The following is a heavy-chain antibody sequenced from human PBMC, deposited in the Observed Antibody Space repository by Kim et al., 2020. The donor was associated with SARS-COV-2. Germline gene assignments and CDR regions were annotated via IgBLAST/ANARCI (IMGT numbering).Heavy chain of an antibody. Sequence: GGSLRLSCAASGFTFSSYAMSWVRQAPGKGLEWVSAISGSGGSTYYADSVKGRFTISRDNSKNTLYLQMNSLRAEDTAVYYCAKGGSGKSNYYYGMDVWGQGTTVTVSS. CDR2: ISGSGGST. V-gene: IGHV3-23*01. CDR1: GFTFSSYA. J-gene: IGHJ6*02. D-gene: IGHD3-10*01. CDR3: AKGGSGKSNYYYGMDV.